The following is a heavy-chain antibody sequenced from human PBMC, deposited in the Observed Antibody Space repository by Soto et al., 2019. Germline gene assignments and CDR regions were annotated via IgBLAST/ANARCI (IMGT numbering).Heavy chain of an antibody. J-gene: IGHJ4*02. CDR1: GGSISSGGYY. CDR3: ARGPGTMAKIDY. V-gene: IGHV4-31*03. CDR2: IDYSGST. D-gene: IGHD3-10*01. Sequence: QVQLQESGPGLVKPSQTLSLTCTVSGGSISSGGYYWSWIRQHQGKGLEWIGYIDYSGSTYYNPFLKSRVTISVDTSKNQFSLKLSSVTAADTAVYYCARGPGTMAKIDYWGQGTLVTVSS.